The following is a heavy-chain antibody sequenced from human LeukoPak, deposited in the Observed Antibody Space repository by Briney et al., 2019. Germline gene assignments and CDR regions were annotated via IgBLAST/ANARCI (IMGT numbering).Heavy chain of an antibody. J-gene: IGHJ6*03. CDR3: AGGYSYGSTYYYMDV. V-gene: IGHV4-59*01. CDR2: IYYSGST. D-gene: IGHD5-18*01. Sequence: SETLSLTCAVYGGSFSGYYWSWIRQPPEKGLEWIGYIYYSGSTNYNPSLKSRVTISVDTSKNQFSLKLSSVTAADTAVYYCAGGYSYGSTYYYMDVWGKGTTVTISS. CDR1: GGSFSGYY.